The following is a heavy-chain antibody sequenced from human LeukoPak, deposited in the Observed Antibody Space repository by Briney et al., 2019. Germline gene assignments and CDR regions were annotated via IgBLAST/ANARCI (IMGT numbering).Heavy chain of an antibody. CDR2: ISGSGGST. J-gene: IGHJ4*02. Sequence: PVGSLRLSCAASGFTFSSYAMSSVRQAPGKGLEWVSAISGSGGSTYYADSVKGRFTISRDNSKNTLYLQMNSLRAEDTAVYYCAKDPGLGGSGSYYNAYYFDYWGQGTLVTVSS. CDR1: GFTFSSYA. D-gene: IGHD3-10*01. V-gene: IGHV3-23*01. CDR3: AKDPGLGGSGSYYNAYYFDY.